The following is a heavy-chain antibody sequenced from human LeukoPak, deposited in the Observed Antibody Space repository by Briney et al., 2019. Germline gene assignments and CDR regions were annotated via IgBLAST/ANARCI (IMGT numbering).Heavy chain of an antibody. CDR3: ARSERGYSYGWYDY. CDR1: GGSISSYY. D-gene: IGHD5-18*01. V-gene: IGHV4-4*07. CDR2: IYTSGST. Sequence: SETLSLTCTVSGGSISSYYWSWIRQPAGKGLEWIGRIYTSGSTNYNPSLKSRVTMSVDTSKNQFSLKLSSVTAADTAVYYCARSERGYSYGWYDYWGQGTLVTVSS. J-gene: IGHJ4*02.